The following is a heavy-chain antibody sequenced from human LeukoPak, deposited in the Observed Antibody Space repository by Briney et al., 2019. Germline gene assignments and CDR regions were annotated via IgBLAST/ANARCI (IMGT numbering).Heavy chain of an antibody. V-gene: IGHV3-74*01. CDR2: TNSDGSHK. CDR1: GFTFSNFG. D-gene: IGHD4-23*01. Sequence: PGGSLRLSCAASGFTFSNFGMHWVRQAPGTGLVWVSHTNSDGSHKYHADSVKGRFTISRDNAKNTLYLQMNSLRAEDAAVYYCAMSGTVVTFDYWGQGTLVIVSS. J-gene: IGHJ4*02. CDR3: AMSGTVVTFDY.